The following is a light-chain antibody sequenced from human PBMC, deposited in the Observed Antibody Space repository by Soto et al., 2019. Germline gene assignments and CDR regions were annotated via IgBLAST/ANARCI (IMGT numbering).Light chain of an antibody. J-gene: IGLJ2*01. V-gene: IGLV2-8*01. CDR3: SSYAYSALL. CDR1: SSDVGGYNY. Sequence: QSALTQPPSASGSPGQSVTISCTGTSSDVGGYNYVSWYQQHPGRAPRLMIYEVSKRPSGVPDRFSGSKSGNTASLTVSGLQAEDEADYYCSSYAYSALLFGGGTKLTVL. CDR2: EVS.